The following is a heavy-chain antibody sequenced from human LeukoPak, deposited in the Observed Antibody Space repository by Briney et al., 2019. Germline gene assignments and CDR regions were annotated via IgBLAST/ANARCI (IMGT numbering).Heavy chain of an antibody. Sequence: SETLSLTCTVSGGSISSSSYYWGWIRQPPGKGLEWIGSIYYSGYTYSNPSLKSRVTISVDTSKDQFSLKLSSVTAADTAVYYCVSWGTSTSFDYWGQGNLVTVSS. CDR3: VSWGTSTSFDY. CDR1: GGSISSSSYY. J-gene: IGHJ4*02. V-gene: IGHV4-39*01. CDR2: IYYSGYT. D-gene: IGHD3-16*01.